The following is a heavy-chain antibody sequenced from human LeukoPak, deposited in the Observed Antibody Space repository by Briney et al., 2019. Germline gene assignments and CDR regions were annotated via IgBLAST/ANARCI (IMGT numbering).Heavy chain of an antibody. J-gene: IGHJ3*02. D-gene: IGHD4-17*01. CDR1: GFTFSSYG. CDR2: ISGSGGNT. V-gene: IGHV3-23*01. Sequence: GSLRLSCAASGFTFSSYGMTWVRQAPGKGLEWVSAISGSGGNTYYADSVKGRFTISRDNSKNTLSVQMDSLRAEDTAVYYCAKNYGGYVSGAFDIWGQGTMVTVSS. CDR3: AKNYGGYVSGAFDI.